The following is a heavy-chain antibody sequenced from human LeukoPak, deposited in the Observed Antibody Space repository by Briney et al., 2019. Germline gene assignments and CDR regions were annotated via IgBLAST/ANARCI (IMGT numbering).Heavy chain of an antibody. Sequence: PSETLSLTCAVYGGSFSGYYWSWIRQPPGKGLEWIGEINHSGRTNYNPSLKSRVTISVDTSKNQFSLKLSSVTAADTAVYYCARPRVDSSGYYYLRRLRDAFDIWGQGTMVTVSS. D-gene: IGHD3-22*01. CDR1: GGSFSGYY. CDR3: ARPRVDSSGYYYLRRLRDAFDI. CDR2: INHSGRT. V-gene: IGHV4-34*01. J-gene: IGHJ3*02.